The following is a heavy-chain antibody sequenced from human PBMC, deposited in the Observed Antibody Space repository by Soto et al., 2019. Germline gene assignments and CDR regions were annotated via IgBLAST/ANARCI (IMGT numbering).Heavy chain of an antibody. D-gene: IGHD3-10*01. CDR2: IYYSGST. CDR1: GGSISSGDYY. CDR3: ARDQDYGSGSSISRPYYYYGMDV. V-gene: IGHV4-30-4*01. J-gene: IGHJ6*02. Sequence: SETLSLTCTVSGGSISSGDYYWSWIRQPPGKGLEWIGYIYYSGSTYYNPSLKSRVTISVDTSKNQFSLKLSSVTAADTAVYYCARDQDYGSGSSISRPYYYYGMDVWGQGTTVTVSS.